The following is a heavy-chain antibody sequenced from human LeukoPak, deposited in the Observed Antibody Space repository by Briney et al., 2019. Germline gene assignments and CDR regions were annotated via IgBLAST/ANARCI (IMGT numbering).Heavy chain of an antibody. CDR2: INPNSGGT. CDR1: GYTFTGYY. V-gene: IGHV1-2*06. Sequence: ASVKVSCKASGYTFTGYYMHWVRQAPGQGLEWMGRINPNSGGTNYAQKFQGRVTMTRDTSISTAYVELSRLRSDDTAVYYCAREGVTYYYDSSGYYFDYWGQGTLVTVSS. D-gene: IGHD3-22*01. CDR3: AREGVTYYYDSSGYYFDY. J-gene: IGHJ4*02.